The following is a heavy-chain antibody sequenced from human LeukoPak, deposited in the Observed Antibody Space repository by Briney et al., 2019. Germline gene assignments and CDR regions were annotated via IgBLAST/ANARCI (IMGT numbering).Heavy chain of an antibody. D-gene: IGHD6-13*01. CDR2: ISDDGSNK. CDR3: ARARGNTFSSSWCDY. V-gene: IGHV3-30*04. Sequence: GGSLRLSCAASGFTFSTYAMHWVRQAPGKGLEWVAVISDDGSNKYYADSVKGRFTFSRDNSKNTLYLQMDSLRGEDTAVYYCARARGNTFSSSWCDYWGQGSLVTVSS. CDR1: GFTFSTYA. J-gene: IGHJ4*02.